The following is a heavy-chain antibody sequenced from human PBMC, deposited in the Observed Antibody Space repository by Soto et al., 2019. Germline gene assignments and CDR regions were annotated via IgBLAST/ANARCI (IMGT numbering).Heavy chain of an antibody. J-gene: IGHJ5*02. D-gene: IGHD6-6*01. Sequence: SETLSLTCAVYGGSFSGYYWSWIRQPPGKGLEWIGEINHSGSTNYNPSLKSRVTISVDTSKNQFSLKLSSVTAADTAVYCCARGPKEVVGWFDPWGQGTLVTVSS. CDR1: GGSFSGYY. V-gene: IGHV4-34*01. CDR2: INHSGST. CDR3: ARGPKEVVGWFDP.